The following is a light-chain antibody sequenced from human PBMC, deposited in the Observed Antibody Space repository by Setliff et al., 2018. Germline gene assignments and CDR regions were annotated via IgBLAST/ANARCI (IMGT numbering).Light chain of an antibody. CDR2: EVS. J-gene: IGLJ1*01. CDR3: GSCTSTSPGA. CDR1: GRDLGGFNF. V-gene: IGLV2-14*01. Sequence: QSVLAQPASVSGSPGQSVSISCIGSGRDLGGFNFVSWYQQYPGKAPKLIIYEVSNRPSGVSSRFSGSKSCNTASLTISGLQAEDEADYYCGSCTSTSPGAFGTGTKVTVL.